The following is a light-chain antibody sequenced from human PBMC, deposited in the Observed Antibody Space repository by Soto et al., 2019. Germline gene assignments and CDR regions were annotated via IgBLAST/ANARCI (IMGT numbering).Light chain of an antibody. CDR2: WAS. CDR1: QSILDRSKNKYY. CDR3: QQYFTSPWT. Sequence: DIVMTQSPDSLAVSLGERATFNCKSSQSILDRSKNKYYLAWYQQKSGQPPKLLIYWASLREPGVPDRFTGSGSGTDFTLHISSLQAEDVAVYYCQQYFTSPWTFGQGTKVEI. J-gene: IGKJ1*01. V-gene: IGKV4-1*01.